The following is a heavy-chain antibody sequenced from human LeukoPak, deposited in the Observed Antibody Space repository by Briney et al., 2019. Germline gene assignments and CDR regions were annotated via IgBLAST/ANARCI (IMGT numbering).Heavy chain of an antibody. V-gene: IGHV3-73*01. D-gene: IGHD6-13*01. CDR2: IRTKANTYAT. CDR3: TTSYSGNSWYDWFGP. Sequence: GGSLRLSCAASGFTFSGSSIHWVRQDSAKGLQWVGLIRTKANTYATAYAASVTGRFTISRDDSKTTSYLQMNSLKTEDTALYFCTTSYSGNSWYDWFGPWGQGTLVTVSS. CDR1: GFTFSGSS. J-gene: IGHJ5*02.